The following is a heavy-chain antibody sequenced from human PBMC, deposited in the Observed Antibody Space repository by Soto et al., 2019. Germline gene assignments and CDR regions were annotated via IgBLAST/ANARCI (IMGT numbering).Heavy chain of an antibody. Sequence: QVQLVESGGGVVQPGRSLRLSCAASGFTFSSYAMHWVRQAPGKGLEWVAVISYDGSNKYYADSVKGRFTISRDNSKNTLYLQMNSRRAEDTAVYYCAREVSDCSGGSCYWFGAFDIWGQGTMVTVSS. CDR2: ISYDGSNK. V-gene: IGHV3-30-3*01. J-gene: IGHJ3*02. D-gene: IGHD2-15*01. CDR3: AREVSDCSGGSCYWFGAFDI. CDR1: GFTFSSYA.